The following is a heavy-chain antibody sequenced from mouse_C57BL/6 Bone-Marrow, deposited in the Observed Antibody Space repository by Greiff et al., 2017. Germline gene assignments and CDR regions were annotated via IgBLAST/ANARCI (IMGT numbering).Heavy chain of an antibody. Sequence: EVHLVESEGGLVQPGRSMKLSCTASGFTFSDYYMAWVRQVPEKGLEWVANINYDGSSTYYLDSLKSRFIISRDNAKNILYLQMSSLKSEDTATYYCAREDGSSLFAYWGQGTLVTVSA. V-gene: IGHV5-16*01. CDR3: AREDGSSLFAY. D-gene: IGHD1-1*01. CDR2: INYDGSST. J-gene: IGHJ3*01. CDR1: GFTFSDYY.